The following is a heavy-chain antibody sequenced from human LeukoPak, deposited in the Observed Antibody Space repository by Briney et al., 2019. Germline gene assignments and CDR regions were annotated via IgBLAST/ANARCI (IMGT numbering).Heavy chain of an antibody. CDR3: ARRLTQYDCFDP. CDR1: GDSFSSNSVT. Sequence: SQTLSLTCAISGDSFSSNSVTWNWIRQSPSRGLEWLGRTYYRSTWYNDYAVSVRGRITVNPDTSKDQFSLHLNSVTPEDTAVYYCARRLTQYDCFDPWGQGILVTVSS. J-gene: IGHJ5*02. CDR2: TYYRSTWYN. V-gene: IGHV6-1*01. D-gene: IGHD2-2*01.